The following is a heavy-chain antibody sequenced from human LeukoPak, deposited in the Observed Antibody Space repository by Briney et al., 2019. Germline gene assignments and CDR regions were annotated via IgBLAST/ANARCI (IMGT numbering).Heavy chain of an antibody. V-gene: IGHV6-1*01. CDR1: GDSVSSNSAA. CDR2: TYYRSKWYN. CDR3: ARAPISAGYYYYGMDV. J-gene: IGHJ6*02. Sequence: SQTLSLTSAISGDSVSSNSAAWNWIRQSPSRGLEWLGRTYYRSKWYNDYAVSVKSRITINPDTSKNQFSLQLNSVTPEDTAVYYCARAPISAGYYYYGMDVWGQGTTVTVSS.